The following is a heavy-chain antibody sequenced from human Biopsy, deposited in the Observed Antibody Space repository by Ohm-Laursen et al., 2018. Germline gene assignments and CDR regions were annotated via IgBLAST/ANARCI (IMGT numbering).Heavy chain of an antibody. D-gene: IGHD3-16*01. CDR2: TRNKVNSYTT. CDR1: GFSFSDHY. CDR3: LRGSMDV. V-gene: IGHV3-72*01. Sequence: SLRLSCAASGFSFSDHYMDWVRQAPGKGLEWVGRTRNKVNSYTTEYAASVKGRFTISRGDSKNSLYLQMNSLKTEDTAVYYCLRGSMDVWGQGTTVTVSS. J-gene: IGHJ6*02.